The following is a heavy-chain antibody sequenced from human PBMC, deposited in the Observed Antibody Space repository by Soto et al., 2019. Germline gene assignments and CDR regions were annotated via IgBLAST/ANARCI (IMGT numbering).Heavy chain of an antibody. Sequence: KTSETLSLTCTVSGDSIRSGNHYWSWIRQPPGKGLEWIGYIYYSGSTNYNPSLKSRVTISVDTSKNQFSLKLSSVTAADTAVYYCARSESPYYDSSGPALGWFDPWGQGTLVTVSS. J-gene: IGHJ5*02. CDR3: ARSESPYYDSSGPALGWFDP. CDR1: GDSIRSGNHY. CDR2: IYYSGST. D-gene: IGHD3-22*01. V-gene: IGHV4-61*01.